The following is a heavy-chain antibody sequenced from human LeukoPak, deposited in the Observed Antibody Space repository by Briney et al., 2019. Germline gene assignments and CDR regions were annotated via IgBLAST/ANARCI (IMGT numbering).Heavy chain of an antibody. CDR1: GGSFSGYY. CDR2: INHSGST. D-gene: IGHD2-2*01. CDR3: ASQPGGAYCSSTSCSDY. V-gene: IGHV4-34*01. J-gene: IGHJ4*02. Sequence: SETLSLTCAVYGGSFSGYYWSWIRQPPGKGLEWIGEINHSGSTNYNPSLKSRVTISVDTSKNQFSLKLSSVTAADTAVYYCASQPGGAYCSSTSCSDYWGQGTLVTVSS.